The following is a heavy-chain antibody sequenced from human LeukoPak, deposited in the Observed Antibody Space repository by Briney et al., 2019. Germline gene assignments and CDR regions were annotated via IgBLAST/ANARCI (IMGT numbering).Heavy chain of an antibody. V-gene: IGHV1-8*01. Sequence: ASVKVSCKASGCTFTSYDINWVRQATGQGLEWMGWMNPNSGNTGYAQKFQGRVTMTRNTSISTAYMELSSLRSEDTAVYYCAGGRGYCSSTSCQNWFDPWGQGTLVTVSS. D-gene: IGHD2-2*01. CDR1: GCTFTSYD. J-gene: IGHJ5*02. CDR3: AGGRGYCSSTSCQNWFDP. CDR2: MNPNSGNT.